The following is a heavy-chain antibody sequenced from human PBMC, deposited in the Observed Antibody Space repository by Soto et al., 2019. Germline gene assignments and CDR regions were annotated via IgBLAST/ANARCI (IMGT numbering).Heavy chain of an antibody. CDR1: GFTFSSYG. CDR3: AKGYYDFWSGYYYYYYMDV. V-gene: IGHV3-30*18. CDR2: ISYDGSNK. D-gene: IGHD3-3*01. Sequence: GGSLRLSCAASGFTFSSYGMHWVRQAPGKGLEWVAVISYDGSNKYYADSVKGRFTISRDNSKNTLYLQMNSLRAEDTAVYYCAKGYYDFWSGYYYYYYMDVWGKGTTVTVSS. J-gene: IGHJ6*03.